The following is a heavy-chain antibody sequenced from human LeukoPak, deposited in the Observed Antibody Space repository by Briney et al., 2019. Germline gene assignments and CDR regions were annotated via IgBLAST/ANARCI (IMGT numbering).Heavy chain of an antibody. CDR2: IYTSGST. CDR3: ARENRTMALSRFDC. J-gene: IGHJ4*02. D-gene: IGHD4/OR15-4a*01. CDR1: GGSISRYY. Sequence: SETLSLTCTVSGGSISRYYWSWIRQPAGKGVEWIGRIYTSGSTNYNPSCKGRVTLLVDASKNQCFLKLRSVTAADTAVYYCARENRTMALSRFDCWGQGTLVTVSS. V-gene: IGHV4-4*07.